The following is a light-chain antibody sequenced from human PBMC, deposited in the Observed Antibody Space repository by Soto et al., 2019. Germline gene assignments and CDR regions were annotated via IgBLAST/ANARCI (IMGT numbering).Light chain of an antibody. CDR3: CSYAGSSTSPYV. J-gene: IGLJ1*01. CDR1: SSDVGSYNL. V-gene: IGLV2-23*01. Sequence: QSVLTQPASVSGSPGQSITISCTGTSSDVGSYNLVSWYQQHPGKAPKLMIYEGSKRPSGVSNRFSGSKSGNTASLTISGLQAEDEDDYYCCSYAGSSTSPYVFGTGTKLTVL. CDR2: EGS.